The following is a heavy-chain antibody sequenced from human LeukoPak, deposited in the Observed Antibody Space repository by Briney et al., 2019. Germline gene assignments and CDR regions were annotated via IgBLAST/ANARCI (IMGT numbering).Heavy chain of an antibody. CDR1: GGSFSGYY. CDR2: INHSGST. V-gene: IGHV4-34*01. D-gene: IGHD6-19*01. CDR3: ARVSGSGWVDY. Sequence: SETLSLTCAVYGGSFSGYYWSWIRQSPGKGLEWIGEINHSGSTNYNPSLKSRVTISVDTSKNQFSLKLSSVTAADTAVYYCARVSGSGWVDYWGQGTLVTVSS. J-gene: IGHJ4*02.